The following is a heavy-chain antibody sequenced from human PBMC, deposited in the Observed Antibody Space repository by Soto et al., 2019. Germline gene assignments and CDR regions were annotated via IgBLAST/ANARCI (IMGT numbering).Heavy chain of an antibody. CDR1: GYTFTYYW. V-gene: IGHV5-51*01. CDR2: IYPGDSDT. Sequence: GASLKISCRGSGYTFTYYWIGWVRQMPGKGLEWMGIIYPGDSDTKYNPSFQGQVTISADKSITTTYLQWSSLKASDTAIYYCAASIFYYGMDVWGQGTTVTVSS. J-gene: IGHJ6*02. CDR3: AASIFYYGMDV.